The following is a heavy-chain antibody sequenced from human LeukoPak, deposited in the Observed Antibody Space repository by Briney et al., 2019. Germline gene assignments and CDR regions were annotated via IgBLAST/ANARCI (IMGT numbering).Heavy chain of an antibody. J-gene: IGHJ3*02. CDR1: GGSISSGGYY. D-gene: IGHD3/OR15-3a*01. V-gene: IGHV4-30-2*01. CDR2: IYHSGST. CDR3: AKHPRTENAFDI. Sequence: PSQTLSLTCTVSGGSISSGGYYWSWIRQPPGKGLEWIGYIYHSGSTYYNPSLKSRVTISVDRSKNQFSLKLSSVTAADTAVYYCAKHPRTENAFDIWGQGTMVTVSS.